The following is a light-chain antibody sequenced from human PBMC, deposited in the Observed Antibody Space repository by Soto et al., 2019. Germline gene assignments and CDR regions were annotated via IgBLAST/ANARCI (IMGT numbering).Light chain of an antibody. Sequence: QSALTQPASVSGSPGQSITISCTGTSSDVGGYNYVSWYQQHPGKAPKLMIYDVSNRPSGVSNRFSGSKSGNTASLTISGLQAEDGADYYGSSYKRSSSLFFGTGTRSPS. CDR2: DVS. V-gene: IGLV2-14*01. J-gene: IGLJ1*01. CDR3: SSYKRSSSLF. CDR1: SSDVGGYNY.